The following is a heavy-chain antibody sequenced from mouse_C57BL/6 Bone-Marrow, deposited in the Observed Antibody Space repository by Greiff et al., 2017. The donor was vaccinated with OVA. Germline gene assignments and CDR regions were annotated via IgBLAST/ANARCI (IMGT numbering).Heavy chain of an antibody. CDR3: ARDRGFAY. J-gene: IGHJ3*01. CDR1: GFTFSSYA. D-gene: IGHD3-3*01. CDR2: ISDGGSYT. V-gene: IGHV5-4*01. Sequence: EVQLVESGGGLVKPGGSLKLSCAASGFTFSSYAMSWVRQTPEKRLEWVATISDGGSYTYYPDNVKGRFTISRDNAKNNLYLQMSNLKSEDTARYYCARDRGFAYWGQGTLVTVSA.